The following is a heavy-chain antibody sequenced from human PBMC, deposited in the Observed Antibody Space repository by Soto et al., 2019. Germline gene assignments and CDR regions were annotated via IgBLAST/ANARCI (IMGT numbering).Heavy chain of an antibody. J-gene: IGHJ5*02. V-gene: IGHV1-18*01. CDR3: ASYRVYFRIAICYRELFHP. CDR2: VRGDNGNT. Sequence: QVQLVQSGAEVKKPGASVKVSCKASGYTFTTYGISWVRQAPGQGLEWMGWVRGDNGNTNYAQSLQDRVTMTTNTSTTTSYIEARSLRSGVTAVYSCASYRVYFRIAICYRELFHPWGQGTLATGSS. D-gene: IGHD3-3*01. CDR1: GYTFTTYG.